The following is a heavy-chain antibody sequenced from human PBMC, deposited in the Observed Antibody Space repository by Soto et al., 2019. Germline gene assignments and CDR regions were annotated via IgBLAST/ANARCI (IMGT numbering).Heavy chain of an antibody. Sequence: GGSLRLSCAASEFTFSTYAMSWVRQAPGKGLECVSGISGSGAGTHYADSVKGRFTISRDNSKNTLYLQMNSLRVEDTAVYYCARENNNYVFAHWGQGALVTVSS. D-gene: IGHD3-16*01. J-gene: IGHJ4*02. V-gene: IGHV3-23*01. CDR3: ARENNNYVFAH. CDR2: ISGSGAGT. CDR1: EFTFSTYA.